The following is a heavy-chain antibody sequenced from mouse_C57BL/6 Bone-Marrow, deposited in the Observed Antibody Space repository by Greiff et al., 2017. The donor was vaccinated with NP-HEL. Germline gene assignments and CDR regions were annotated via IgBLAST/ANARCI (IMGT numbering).Heavy chain of an antibody. CDR1: GIDFSRYW. CDR3: ARGTTVVAIYWYFDV. V-gene: IGHV4-1*01. CDR2: INPDSSTI. D-gene: IGHD1-1*01. Sequence: EVHLVESGGGLVQPGGSLKLSCAASGIDFSRYWMSWVRRAPGKGLEWIGEINPDSSTINYAPSLKDKFIISRDNAKNTLYLQMSKVRSEDTALYYCARGTTVVAIYWYFDVWGTGTTVTVSS. J-gene: IGHJ1*03.